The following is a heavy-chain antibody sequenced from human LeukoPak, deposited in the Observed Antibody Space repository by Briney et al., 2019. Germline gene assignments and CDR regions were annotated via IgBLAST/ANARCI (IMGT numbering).Heavy chain of an antibody. V-gene: IGHV4-39*01. CDR3: ARRLRNNWNYVGSPDY. Sequence: SETLSLTCTVSGGSISSSSYYWGWIRQPPGKGLEWIGSIYYSGSTYYNPSLKSRVTISVDTSKNQFSLKLSSVTAADTAVYYCARRLRNNWNYVGSPDYWGQGTLVTVSS. CDR2: IYYSGST. D-gene: IGHD1-7*01. CDR1: GGSISSSSYY. J-gene: IGHJ4*02.